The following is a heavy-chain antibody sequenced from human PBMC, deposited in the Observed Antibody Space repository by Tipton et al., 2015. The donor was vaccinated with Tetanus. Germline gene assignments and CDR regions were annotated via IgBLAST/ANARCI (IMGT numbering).Heavy chain of an antibody. D-gene: IGHD2-2*01. Sequence: TLSLTCTVSGGSISSSYYYWGWIRQPPGKGLEWIGSLDYSGNTYYNSSLMSRVTISGDTSKNQFSLRLNSVTAVDTAVCYCAKSDRVTRTSWYFHDWGQGALVTVSS. CDR2: LDYSGNT. V-gene: IGHV4-39*01. J-gene: IGHJ4*02. CDR1: GGSISSSYYY. CDR3: AKSDRVTRTSWYFHD.